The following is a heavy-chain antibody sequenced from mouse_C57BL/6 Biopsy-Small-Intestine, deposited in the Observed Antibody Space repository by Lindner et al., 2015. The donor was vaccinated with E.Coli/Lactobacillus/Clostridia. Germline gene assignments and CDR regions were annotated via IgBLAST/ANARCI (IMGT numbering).Heavy chain of an antibody. J-gene: IGHJ2*01. CDR2: IYPGDGDI. D-gene: IGHD2-1*01. CDR1: GYAFSNYW. CDR3: AAYGNLDC. V-gene: IGHV1-80*01. Sequence: QESGAELVKPGASVKISCKASGYAFSNYWMNWVKQRPGKGLEWIGQIYPGDGDINYNGKFKGKATLTADKSSSTAYMQLSSLTSEDSAVYFCAAYGNLDCWGQGTTLTVSS.